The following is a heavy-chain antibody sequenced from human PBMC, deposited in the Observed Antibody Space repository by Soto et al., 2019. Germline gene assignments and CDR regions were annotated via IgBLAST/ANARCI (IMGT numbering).Heavy chain of an antibody. CDR1: GFTFSSYG. J-gene: IGHJ3*02. D-gene: IGHD6-19*01. CDR3: TRDPLIAVAAYDAFDI. V-gene: IGHV3-33*01. CDR2: IWYDGSNK. Sequence: QVQLVESGGGVVQRGGSLRLSCAASGFTFSSYGMHWVRQAPGKGLEWVAVIWYDGSNKYYADSVKGRYTISRDDSKNTVYLQMHSLGAEDTAVYYCTRDPLIAVAAYDAFDIWGQGTSVTVSS.